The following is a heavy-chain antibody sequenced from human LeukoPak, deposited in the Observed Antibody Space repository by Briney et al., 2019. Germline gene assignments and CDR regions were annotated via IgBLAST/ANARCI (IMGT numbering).Heavy chain of an antibody. CDR2: IYSGGST. V-gene: IGHV3-66*01. J-gene: IGHJ5*02. CDR3: ARGGMIQLWFGWFDP. Sequence: PGGSLRLSCAASGFIVSSNYMSWVRQAPGKGLEWVSVIYSGGSTYYADSVKGRFTISRDNSKNTLYLQMNSLRAEDTAVYYCARGGMIQLWFGWFDPWGQGTLVTVSS. D-gene: IGHD5-18*01. CDR1: GFIVSSNY.